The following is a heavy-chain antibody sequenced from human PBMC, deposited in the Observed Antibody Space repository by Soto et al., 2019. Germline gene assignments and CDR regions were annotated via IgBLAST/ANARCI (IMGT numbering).Heavy chain of an antibody. V-gene: IGHV1-2*02. CDR3: ARVRIVVVVAATTGGAFDI. J-gene: IGHJ3*02. CDR2: INPNSGGT. CDR1: GYTFTGYY. Sequence: SVKVSCKASGYTFTGYYMHWVRQAPGQGLEWMGWINPNSGGTNYAQKFQGRVTMTRDTSISTAYMELSRLRSDDTAVYYCARVRIVVVVAATTGGAFDIWGQGTMVTVSS. D-gene: IGHD2-15*01.